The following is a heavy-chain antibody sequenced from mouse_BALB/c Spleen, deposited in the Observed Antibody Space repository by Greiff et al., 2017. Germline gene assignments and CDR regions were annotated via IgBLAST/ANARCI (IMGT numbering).Heavy chain of an antibody. D-gene: IGHD1-2*01. V-gene: IGHV3-2*02. CDR2: ISYSGST. Sequence: EVKLQESGPGLVKPSQSLSLTCTVTGYSITSDYAWNWIRQFPGNKLEWMGYISYSGSTSYNPSLKSRISITRDTSKNQFFLQLNSVTTEDTATYYCARSDYGYDDWGQGTTLTVSS. J-gene: IGHJ2*01. CDR3: ARSDYGYDD. CDR1: GYSITSDYA.